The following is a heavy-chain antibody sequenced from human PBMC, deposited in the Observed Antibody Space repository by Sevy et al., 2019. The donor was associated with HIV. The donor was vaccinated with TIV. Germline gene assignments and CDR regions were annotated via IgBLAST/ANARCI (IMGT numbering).Heavy chain of an antibody. D-gene: IGHD6-6*01. CDR1: GFTFNSYS. CDR3: ARDQGSNIAAPLLTFDY. CDR2: ISSSSSTI. V-gene: IGHV3-48*02. J-gene: IGHJ4*02. Sequence: GGSLRLSCAASGFTFNSYSMNWVRQAPGKGLEWVSYISSSSSTIYYADSVKGRFTISRDNAKNSLYLQMNSLRDEDTAVYYCARDQGSNIAAPLLTFDYWGQGTLVTVSS.